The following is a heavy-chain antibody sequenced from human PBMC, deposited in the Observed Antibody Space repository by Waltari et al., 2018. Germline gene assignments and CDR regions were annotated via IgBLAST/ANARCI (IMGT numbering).Heavy chain of an antibody. CDR3: ARHYGMVVDYYYYYGLDV. D-gene: IGHD3-3*01. J-gene: IGHJ6*02. CDR1: VYSISRSS. CDR2: MSSSGTT. Sequence: QVLLQESGPGLVKSSETLSLTCSVSVYSISRSSWSWLRQAPGKGLEWIGYMSSSGTTKYNPSLKSRVTISVDTSKSQLLLRLRSVTASDTAVYYCARHYGMVVDYYYYYGLDVWGQGTTVTVS. V-gene: IGHV4-59*08.